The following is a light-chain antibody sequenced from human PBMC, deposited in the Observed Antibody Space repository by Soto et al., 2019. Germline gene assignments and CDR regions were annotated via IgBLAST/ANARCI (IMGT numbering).Light chain of an antibody. CDR3: QTWGTGIRV. CDR2: LNSDGSH. Sequence: QSVLTQSPSASASLGASVKLTCTLSSGHSSYAIAWHQQQPEKGPRYLMKLNSDGSHNKGDGIPDRFSGSSSGAERYLTISSLQSEDEADYSCQTWGTGIRVFGGGTKLTVL. J-gene: IGLJ3*02. V-gene: IGLV4-69*01. CDR1: SGHSSYA.